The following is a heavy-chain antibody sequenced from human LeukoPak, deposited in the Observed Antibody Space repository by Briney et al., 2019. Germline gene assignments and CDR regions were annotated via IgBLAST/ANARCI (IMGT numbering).Heavy chain of an antibody. J-gene: IGHJ5*02. Sequence: SETLSLTCAGYGVPVYDYHWSWIAQPPGKGLEWIGEINHSGSTYDNPSLKSRGTLSVDTSQNQLPPKLSSVTAPDTRVYFCARGLRITIFGVVIPIGNWFDPWGQASLVTVSS. V-gene: IGHV4-34*01. CDR1: GVPVYDYH. CDR2: INHSGST. D-gene: IGHD3-3*01. CDR3: ARGLRITIFGVVIPIGNWFDP.